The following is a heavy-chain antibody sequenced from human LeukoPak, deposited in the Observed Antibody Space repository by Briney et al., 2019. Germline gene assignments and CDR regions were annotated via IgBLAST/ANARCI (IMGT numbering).Heavy chain of an antibody. J-gene: IGHJ4*02. CDR3: ARVPYYFDSSGYYY. D-gene: IGHD3-22*01. CDR1: GFTVSSNY. CDR2: INSDGSST. Sequence: PGGSLRLSCAASGFTVSSNYMSWVRQAPGKGLVWVSRINSDGSSTSYADSVKGRFTISRDNTKNTLYLQMNSLRAEDTAVYYCARVPYYFDSSGYYYWGQGTLVTVSS. V-gene: IGHV3-74*01.